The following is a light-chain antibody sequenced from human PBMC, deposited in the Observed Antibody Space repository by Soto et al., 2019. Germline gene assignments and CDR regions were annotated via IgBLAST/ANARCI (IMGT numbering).Light chain of an antibody. Sequence: EIVLTQSPGTLSFSPGERATLSCRASQSVSSSYLAWYQQKPGQAPRLLIYGASSRATGIPDRFSGSGSGTDFTLTISRLEPEDCAVYYCQQYGSSLSWTFGQGTKVEIK. CDR2: GAS. V-gene: IGKV3-20*01. CDR1: QSVSSSY. CDR3: QQYGSSLSWT. J-gene: IGKJ1*01.